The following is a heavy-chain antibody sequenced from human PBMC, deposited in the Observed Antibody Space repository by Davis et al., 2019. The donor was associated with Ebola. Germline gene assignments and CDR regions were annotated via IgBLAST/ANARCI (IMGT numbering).Heavy chain of an antibody. V-gene: IGHV3-9*01. Sequence: SLKISCAASGFTFDDYAMHWVRQAPGKGLEWVSGISWNSGSIGYADSVKGRFTISRDNAKNSLYLQMNSLRAEDTAVYYCAKGGYCSGGSCYPGWYFDLWGRGTLVTVSS. J-gene: IGHJ2*01. CDR2: ISWNSGSI. CDR1: GFTFDDYA. D-gene: IGHD2-15*01. CDR3: AKGGYCSGGSCYPGWYFDL.